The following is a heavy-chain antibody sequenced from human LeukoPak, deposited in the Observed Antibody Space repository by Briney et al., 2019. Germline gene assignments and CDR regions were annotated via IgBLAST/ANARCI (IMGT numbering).Heavy chain of an antibody. J-gene: IGHJ6*03. CDR1: GFTFSGHW. V-gene: IGHV3-7*01. Sequence: PGGSLRLSCAASGFTFSGHWMSWVRQAPGKGLEWVAKIKEDGTNKYYMDSMRGRFTISRDNAKNSLYLQIDSLGVEDTAIYYCAREGFFYMDLWGKGTTVTVSS. CDR3: AREGFFYMDL. D-gene: IGHD3-3*01. CDR2: IKEDGTNK.